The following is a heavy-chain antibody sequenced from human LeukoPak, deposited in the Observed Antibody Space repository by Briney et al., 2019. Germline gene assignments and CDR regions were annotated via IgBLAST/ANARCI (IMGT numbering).Heavy chain of an antibody. J-gene: IGHJ4*02. CDR2: IYYSGST. V-gene: IGHV4-59*08. CDR3: ARKVVITTHFFDY. D-gene: IGHD3-22*01. CDR1: GGSISTYY. Sequence: SETLSLTCTVSGGSISTYYWSWIRQPPGKGLEWIGYIYYSGSTNYNPSLKSRVTISVDTSKNQFSLKLRSLTAADTAVYYCARKVVITTHFFDYWGQGTLVTVSS.